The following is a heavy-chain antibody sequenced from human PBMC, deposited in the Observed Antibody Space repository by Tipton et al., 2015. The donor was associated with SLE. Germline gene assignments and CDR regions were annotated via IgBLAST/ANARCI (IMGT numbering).Heavy chain of an antibody. V-gene: IGHV3-9*01. CDR3: AKSRSRGGSSWAGYFDF. Sequence: RSLRLSCAASGFTFDNYAMHWVRQAPGKGLEWVSGLSWDSYFIAYADSVKGRFTISRDDSKNTLYLQMNSLRAEDTAVYYCAKSRSRGGSSWAGYFDFWGHGTLVTVSS. D-gene: IGHD6-13*01. CDR2: LSWDSYFI. CDR1: GFTFDNYA. J-gene: IGHJ4*01.